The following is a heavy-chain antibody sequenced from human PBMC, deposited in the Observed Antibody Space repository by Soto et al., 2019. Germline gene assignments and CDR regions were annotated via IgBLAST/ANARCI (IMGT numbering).Heavy chain of an antibody. J-gene: IGHJ4*02. V-gene: IGHV3-33*08. D-gene: IGHD3-9*01. Sequence: QVQLLESGGGVVQPGGSLRLSCAASGFTFSYYGFHWVRQAPGKGLEWVAVMHTGGNEKYYVDSVKGRFTVSRDDSRNMGYLEMSGLRAEDTADYFCARDADTTGHYSHFDLWGRGALVAVS. CDR1: GFTFSYYG. CDR2: MHTGGNEK. CDR3: ARDADTTGHYSHFDL.